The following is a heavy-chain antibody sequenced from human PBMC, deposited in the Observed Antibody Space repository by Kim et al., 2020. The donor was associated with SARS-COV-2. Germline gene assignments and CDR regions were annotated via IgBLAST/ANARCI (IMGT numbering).Heavy chain of an antibody. V-gene: IGHV1-24*01. CDR3: ATGPPIQFGWFDP. CDR1: GYTLTQLS. CDR2: FDPEDGET. J-gene: IGHJ5*02. Sequence: ASVKVSCKVSGYTLTQLSMHWVRQAPGKGLEWMGGFDPEDGETIYAQKFQGRVTMTEDTSTDTAYMELSSLRSEDTAVYYCATGPPIQFGWFDPWGQGTLVTVSS. D-gene: IGHD5-18*01.